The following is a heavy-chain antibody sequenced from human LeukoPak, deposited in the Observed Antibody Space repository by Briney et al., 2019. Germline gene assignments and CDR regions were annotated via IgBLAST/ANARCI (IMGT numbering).Heavy chain of an antibody. J-gene: IGHJ4*02. CDR1: GFTVSSNY. Sequence: PGGSLRPSCAASGFTVSSNYMSGVRQAPGRGLGWVSVIYRGGSTYYADSVKGKFNISRHNSKNTLYLQMNSLRAEDTAVYYCARDLDFYYWGQGTLVTVSS. V-gene: IGHV3-66*01. CDR3: ARDLDFYY. CDR2: IYRGGST.